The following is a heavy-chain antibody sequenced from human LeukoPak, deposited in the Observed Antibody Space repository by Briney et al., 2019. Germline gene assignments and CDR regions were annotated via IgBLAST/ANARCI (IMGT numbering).Heavy chain of an antibody. V-gene: IGHV3-20*04. CDR1: GFTFEDYG. Sequence: AGESLRLSCAASGFTFEDYGMSWVRQVPGKGLEWVSGISLNGGSTVYADSVKGRFTISRDNVKNSLYLQMNSLRAEDTAFYYCVRGITMFQHWGQGTLVTVSS. CDR2: ISLNGGST. J-gene: IGHJ1*01. D-gene: IGHD3-10*01. CDR3: VRGITMFQH.